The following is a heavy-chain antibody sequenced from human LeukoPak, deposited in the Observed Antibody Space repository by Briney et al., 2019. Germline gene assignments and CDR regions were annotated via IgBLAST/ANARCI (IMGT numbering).Heavy chain of an antibody. D-gene: IGHD3-22*01. V-gene: IGHV4-4*02. Sequence: SETLSLTCAVSGGSISSSNWWSWVRQPPGKGLEWIGEIYHSGSTNYNPSLKSRVTISVGKSKNQFSLKLSSVTAADTAVYYCASSPKYYYDSSGYAAFDIWGQGTMVTVSS. CDR2: IYHSGST. CDR3: ASSPKYYYDSSGYAAFDI. CDR1: GGSISSSNW. J-gene: IGHJ3*02.